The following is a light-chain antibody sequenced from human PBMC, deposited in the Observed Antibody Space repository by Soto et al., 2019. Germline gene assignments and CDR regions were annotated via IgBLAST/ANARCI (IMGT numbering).Light chain of an antibody. Sequence: DIQMTQSPSSVSASVGDRVTICCRASQGIGNALGWYQQKPGQVPKVLIVAASRLQSGVPTRFSGSGSGTEFTLTISNLQPEDFATYYCQESYSAPPWTFGQGTKVDI. V-gene: IGKV1-39*01. CDR3: QESYSAPPWT. CDR2: AAS. J-gene: IGKJ1*01. CDR1: QGIGNA.